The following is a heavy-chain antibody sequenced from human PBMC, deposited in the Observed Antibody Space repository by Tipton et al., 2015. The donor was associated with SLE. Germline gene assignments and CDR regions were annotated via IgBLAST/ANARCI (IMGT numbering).Heavy chain of an antibody. Sequence: TLSLTCSVSGDYMRGFHWSWIRQPPGKGLEWIGYVYYTGSTNYNPSLKSRVSISVDTSKSQFSLRLSSVTAADTAVYYCARDRAICDSTSCFRSYFDPWGQGTLVTVSS. J-gene: IGHJ4*02. D-gene: IGHD2-2*01. CDR3: ARDRAICDSTSCFRSYFDP. CDR1: GDYMRGFH. CDR2: VYYTGST. V-gene: IGHV4-59*12.